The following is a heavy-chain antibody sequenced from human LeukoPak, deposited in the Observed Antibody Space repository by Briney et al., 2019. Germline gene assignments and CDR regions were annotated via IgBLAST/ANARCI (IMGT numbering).Heavy chain of an antibody. J-gene: IGHJ4*02. V-gene: IGHV3-23*01. CDR3: AKGGIQLWLMYY. CDR2: ISGSGGST. CDR1: GFTFSSYA. D-gene: IGHD5-18*01. Sequence: GGSLRLSCAASGFTFSSYAMSWVRQAPGKGLEWVSAISGSGGSTYYADSVKGRFTISGDNSKNTLYLQMNSLRAEDTAVYYCAKGGIQLWLMYYWGQGTLVTVSS.